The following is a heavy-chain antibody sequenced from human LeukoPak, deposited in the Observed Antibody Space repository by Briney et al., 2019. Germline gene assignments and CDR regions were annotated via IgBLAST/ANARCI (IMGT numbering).Heavy chain of an antibody. V-gene: IGHV3-9*01. J-gene: IGHJ4*02. Sequence: GRSLRLSCAASGFTFDDYAMHWVRQAPGKGLEWVSGISWNSGSIGYADSVKGRFTISRDNAKNSLYLQMNSLRAEDTALYYYAKDLYSGYDNYFDYWGQGTLVTVSS. CDR1: GFTFDDYA. D-gene: IGHD5-12*01. CDR2: ISWNSGSI. CDR3: AKDLYSGYDNYFDY.